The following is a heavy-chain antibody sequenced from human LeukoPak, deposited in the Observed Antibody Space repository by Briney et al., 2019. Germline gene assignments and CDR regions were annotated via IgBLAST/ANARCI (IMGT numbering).Heavy chain of an antibody. CDR2: ILYDGSDK. V-gene: IGHV3-30*02. CDR3: AKEGVYCSGGNCLFNWLDP. J-gene: IGHJ5*02. CDR1: GFTFSCYG. D-gene: IGHD2-15*01. Sequence: GGSLRLSCVASGFTFSCYGMHWVRQTPGRGLEGVAFILYDGSDKSSADSVKGRFIISRDDSKNTLYLQMNSVRPADTAVYDCAKEGVYCSGGNCLFNWLDPWGHGTLVTVPP.